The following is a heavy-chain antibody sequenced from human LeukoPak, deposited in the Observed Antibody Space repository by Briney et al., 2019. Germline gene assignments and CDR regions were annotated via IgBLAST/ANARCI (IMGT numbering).Heavy chain of an antibody. D-gene: IGHD6-13*01. Sequence: PGGSLRLSCAASGFAFSSYGMHWVRRAPGKGLEWVAVISYDGSNKYYADFVKGRFTISRDNSKDTLYLQMNSLRAEDTAVYYCAREFAGYSSSWYDYWGQGTQVTVSS. CDR2: ISYDGSNK. J-gene: IGHJ4*02. CDR1: GFAFSSYG. CDR3: AREFAGYSSSWYDY. V-gene: IGHV3-30*03.